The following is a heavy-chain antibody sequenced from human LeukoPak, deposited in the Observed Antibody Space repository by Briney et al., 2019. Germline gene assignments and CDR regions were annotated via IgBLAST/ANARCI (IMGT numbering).Heavy chain of an antibody. CDR3: ARTYCGGDCRGYYYYYYMDV. J-gene: IGHJ6*03. D-gene: IGHD2-21*02. V-gene: IGHV4-59*08. Sequence: SETLSLTCTVSGGSISSYYWSWIRQPPGKGLEWIGYIYYSGSTNYNPSLKSRVTISVDTSKNQFSLKLRSVTAADTAVYYCARTYCGGDCRGYYYYYYMDVWGKGTTVTVSS. CDR1: GGSISSYY. CDR2: IYYSGST.